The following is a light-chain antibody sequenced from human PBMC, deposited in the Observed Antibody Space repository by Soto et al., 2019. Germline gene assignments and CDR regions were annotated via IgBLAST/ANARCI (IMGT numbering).Light chain of an antibody. CDR2: SAS. V-gene: IGKV3-15*01. J-gene: IGKJ1*01. CDR3: QQYDNWPWT. CDR1: QSISDT. Sequence: EIAMTHSPATLSVSPWGIATLSCRASQSISDTLAWYQQKPGQAPRLLIYSASRGATGFPARFSGSGSGTDFTLTISSLQSEDFAVYYCQQYDNWPWTFGQATKVDIK.